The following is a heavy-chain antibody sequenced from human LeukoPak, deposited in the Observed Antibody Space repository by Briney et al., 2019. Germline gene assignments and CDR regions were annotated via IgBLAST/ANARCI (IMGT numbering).Heavy chain of an antibody. Sequence: PSETLSLTCTGSGGSISSDSWGWIRQPPGKGPEWIGYIYFSGSTNYNPSLKSRVTMSIDTSKNQFSLNLRSVTAADTAAYYCARLRCSSITCYPGVFYYYMDVWGKGATVTVSS. D-gene: IGHD2-2*01. V-gene: IGHV4-59*08. J-gene: IGHJ6*03. CDR1: GGSISSDS. CDR2: IYFSGST. CDR3: ARLRCSSITCYPGVFYYYMDV.